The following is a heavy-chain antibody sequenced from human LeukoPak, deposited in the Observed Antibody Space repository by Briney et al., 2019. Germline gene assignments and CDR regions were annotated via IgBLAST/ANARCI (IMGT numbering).Heavy chain of an antibody. V-gene: IGHV4-4*07. J-gene: IGHJ4*02. CDR3: ARGATVTTEGAFDY. Sequence: SETLSLTCTVSGGSISSYYWSWIRQPAGKGLEWIGRIYTSGSTNYNPSLKSRVTMSVDTSKNQFSLKLSSVTAADTAVYYCARGATVTTEGAFDYWGQGTLVTVSS. D-gene: IGHD4-17*01. CDR1: GGSISSYY. CDR2: IYTSGST.